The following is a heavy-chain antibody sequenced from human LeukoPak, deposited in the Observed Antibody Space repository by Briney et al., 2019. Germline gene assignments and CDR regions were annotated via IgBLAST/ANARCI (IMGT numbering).Heavy chain of an antibody. Sequence: SETLSLTCAVYGGSFSGYYWSWIRQPPGKGLEWIGEINHSGSTNYNPSLKSRVTISVDTSKNQFSLKLSPVTAADTAVYYCARRRRGYSGYDSWPVDYWGQGTLVTVSS. CDR2: INHSGST. D-gene: IGHD5-12*01. CDR3: ARRRRGYSGYDSWPVDY. V-gene: IGHV4-34*01. J-gene: IGHJ4*02. CDR1: GGSFSGYY.